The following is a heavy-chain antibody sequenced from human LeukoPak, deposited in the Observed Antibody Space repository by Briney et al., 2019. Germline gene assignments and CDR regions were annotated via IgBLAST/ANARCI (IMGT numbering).Heavy chain of an antibody. V-gene: IGHV3-30-3*01. Sequence: GRSLRLSCVASRFTFSTYAMHWVRQAPGKGLEWVAVISYDGNNKYYADSVKGRFTISRDNSKNTLYLQMNSLRAEDTAVYYCARGKYSSDNWGQGTLVTVSS. CDR1: RFTFSTYA. CDR3: ARGKYSSDN. CDR2: ISYDGNNK. D-gene: IGHD6-6*01. J-gene: IGHJ4*02.